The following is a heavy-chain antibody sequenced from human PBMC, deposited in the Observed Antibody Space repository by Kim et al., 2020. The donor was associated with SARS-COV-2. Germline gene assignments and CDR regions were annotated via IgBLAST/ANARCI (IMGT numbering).Heavy chain of an antibody. CDR1: GFTFSSYW. D-gene: IGHD3-10*01. Sequence: GGSLRLSCAASGFTFSSYWMHWVRQAPGKGLVWVSRINSDGSSTSYADSVKGRFTISRDNAKNTLYQQMNSLRAEDTAVYYCAREPGTLWFGDTYGMDVWGQGTTVTVSS. CDR2: INSDGSST. CDR3: AREPGTLWFGDTYGMDV. V-gene: IGHV3-74*01. J-gene: IGHJ6*02.